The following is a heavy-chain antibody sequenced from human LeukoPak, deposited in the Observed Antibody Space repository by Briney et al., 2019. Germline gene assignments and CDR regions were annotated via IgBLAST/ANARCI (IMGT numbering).Heavy chain of an antibody. Sequence: GESLKISCKGSGYSFTSYWISWVRQMPGKGLEWMGGIGPSDSYTNYSPSFQGHVTISADKSISTAYLQWSSLKASDTAMYYCARPGAVAGYYYYYGMDVWGKGTTVTVSS. CDR3: ARPGAVAGYYYYYGMDV. V-gene: IGHV5-10-1*01. D-gene: IGHD6-19*01. CDR1: GYSFTSYW. J-gene: IGHJ6*04. CDR2: IGPSDSYT.